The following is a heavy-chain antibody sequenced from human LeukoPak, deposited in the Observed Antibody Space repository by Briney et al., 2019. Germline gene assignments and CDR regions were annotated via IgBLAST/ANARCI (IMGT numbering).Heavy chain of an antibody. Sequence: GGSLRLSCAVSGFTFSSYAMSWVRQAPGKGLEWVSVISGSGGTTYYSDSVKGRFTISRDNSKNTLYLQMNSLRAEDTAVYYCTKGESQPKYYFDYWGQGTLVTVSS. V-gene: IGHV3-23*01. CDR2: ISGSGGTT. D-gene: IGHD2-2*01. CDR3: TKGESQPKYYFDY. J-gene: IGHJ4*02. CDR1: GFTFSSYA.